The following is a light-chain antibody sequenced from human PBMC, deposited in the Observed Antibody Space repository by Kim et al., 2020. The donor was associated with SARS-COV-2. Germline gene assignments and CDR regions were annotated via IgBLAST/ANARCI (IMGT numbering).Light chain of an antibody. CDR2: GES. V-gene: IGKV1-17*01. Sequence: ASVEDKVTFTCQASQEIRNDLGWYQQNPGRAPKRLIYGESSLQSGVPSRFSGSGSGTEFTLTISSVQPEDFATYFCLQHYTYPITFGPGTRLEIK. J-gene: IGKJ5*01. CDR1: QEIRND. CDR3: LQHYTYPIT.